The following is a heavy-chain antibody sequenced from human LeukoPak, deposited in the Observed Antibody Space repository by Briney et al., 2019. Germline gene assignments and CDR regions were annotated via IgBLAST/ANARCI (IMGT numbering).Heavy chain of an antibody. CDR2: ISSSSSTI. D-gene: IGHD3-10*01. CDR3: ARDKYGSGSYYNYPNY. J-gene: IGHJ4*02. CDR1: GFTFSSYS. V-gene: IGHV3-48*01. Sequence: PGGSLRLSCAASGFTFSSYSMNWVRQAPGKGLEWVSYISSSSSTIYYADSVKGRFTISRDNAKNSLYLQMNSLRAEDTAVYYCARDKYGSGSYYNYPNYWGQGTLVTVSS.